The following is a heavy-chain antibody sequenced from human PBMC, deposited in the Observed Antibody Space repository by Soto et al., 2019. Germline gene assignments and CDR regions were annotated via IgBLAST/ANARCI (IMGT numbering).Heavy chain of an antibody. J-gene: IGHJ4*02. CDR2: ISYDGSNK. D-gene: IGHD1-26*01. V-gene: IGHV3-30*18. CDR3: AKEAVGATPDY. Sequence: QVQLVESGGGVVQPGRSLRLSCAASGFTFSSYDMHWVRQAPGKGLEWVAVISYDGSNKYYADSVKGRFTISRDNSKNTLYLQIDSLRAEDTAVYYCAKEAVGATPDYWGQGTLVTVSS. CDR1: GFTFSSYD.